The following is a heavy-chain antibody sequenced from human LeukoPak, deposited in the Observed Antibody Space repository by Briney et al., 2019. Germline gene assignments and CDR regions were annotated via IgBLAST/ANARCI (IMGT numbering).Heavy chain of an antibody. CDR3: ARPECSGGSCYSLS. Sequence: PGGSLRLSCAASGFTFSSYSMNWVRQAPGKGLEWVSYISSSSSTIYYADSVKGRFTISRDNAKSSLYLQMNSLRAEDTAVYYCARPECSGGSCYSLSWGQGTLVTVSS. CDR2: ISSSSSTI. CDR1: GFTFSSYS. J-gene: IGHJ4*02. D-gene: IGHD2-15*01. V-gene: IGHV3-48*01.